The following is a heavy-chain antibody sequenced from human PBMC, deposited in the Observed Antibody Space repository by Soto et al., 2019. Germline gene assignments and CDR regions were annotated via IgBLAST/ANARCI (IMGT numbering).Heavy chain of an antibody. J-gene: IGHJ3*02. CDR2: INGDGSDR. CDR1: GFSSSDYW. V-gene: IGHV3-7*01. CDR3: TRDPSWGAFDI. Sequence: ELQLVQSGGGLAQPGGSLRLSCIASGFSSSDYWMAWIRQVPGKGLELVAAINGDGSDRGYLESVEGRFTISRDNANNSVFLHSNTLTAEDTAVYFCTRDPSWGAFDIWGQGTMVTVSS. D-gene: IGHD7-27*01.